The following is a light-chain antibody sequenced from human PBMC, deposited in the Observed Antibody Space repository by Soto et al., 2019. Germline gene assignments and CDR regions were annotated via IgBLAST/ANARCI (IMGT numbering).Light chain of an antibody. V-gene: IGKV1-6*01. CDR1: PGIRND. Sequence: AIQMTQSPSSLSASVGDRVTITCRASPGIRNDLGWYQQKPGKAPKLLIYAASDLQSWVPSRFSGSGSGTDFTLTISSLQTEDFATYYCLQDYNYPFTFGPGTKVDIK. CDR2: AAS. J-gene: IGKJ3*01. CDR3: LQDYNYPFT.